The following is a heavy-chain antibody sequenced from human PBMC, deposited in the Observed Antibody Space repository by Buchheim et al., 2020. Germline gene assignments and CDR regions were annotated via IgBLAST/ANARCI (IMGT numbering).Heavy chain of an antibody. D-gene: IGHD6-19*01. Sequence: EVQLVESRGGLVEPGGSLRLSCAASGFTFSDAWMSWVRQAPGKGLEWVGRIKSKTAGGTSDYAAPVKGSFTISRDDSKNTLYLQMNSLKTEDTAVYYCTTSTLHSSGWYGAWGFWGQGTL. V-gene: IGHV3-15*01. CDR1: GFTFSDAW. CDR2: IKSKTAGGTS. J-gene: IGHJ4*02. CDR3: TTSTLHSSGWYGAWGF.